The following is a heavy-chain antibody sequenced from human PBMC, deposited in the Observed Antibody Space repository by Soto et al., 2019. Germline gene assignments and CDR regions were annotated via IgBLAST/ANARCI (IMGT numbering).Heavy chain of an antibody. J-gene: IGHJ4*02. CDR2: IYYSGST. CDR3: ARASLFGITFGGVIAV. Sequence: QVQLQESSPGLVKPSQTLSLTCTVSAGPISSGDYYWSWVRQPPGKGPEWIGYIYYSGSTYYNPYLKSRVTISVDTSKNQFSLKLSSVTAADTAVYYCARASLFGITFGGVIAVWGQGTLVTVSS. V-gene: IGHV4-30-4*01. CDR1: AGPISSGDYY. D-gene: IGHD3-16*01.